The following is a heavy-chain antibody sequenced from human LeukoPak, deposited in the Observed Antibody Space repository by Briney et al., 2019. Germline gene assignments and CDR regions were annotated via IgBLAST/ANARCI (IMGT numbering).Heavy chain of an antibody. J-gene: IGHJ4*02. Sequence: KPSETLSLTCTVSGVSISSYYWSWIRQPPGKGLEWIGYIYYSGSTNYNPSLKSRVTISVDTSKNQFSLRLSSVTAADMAVYYCARGRDGYVNNWGQGTLVTVSS. CDR3: ARGRDGYVNN. V-gene: IGHV4-59*01. D-gene: IGHD6-13*01. CDR2: IYYSGST. CDR1: GVSISSYY.